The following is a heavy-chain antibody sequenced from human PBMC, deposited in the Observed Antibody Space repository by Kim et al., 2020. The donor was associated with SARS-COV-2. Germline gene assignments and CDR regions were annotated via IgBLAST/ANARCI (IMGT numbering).Heavy chain of an antibody. V-gene: IGHV5-51*01. J-gene: IGHJ6*02. CDR3: ARLLQIDPHWQSKNYYYYYGMDV. CDR2: IYPGDSDT. Sequence: GASLKISCKGSGYSFTSYWIGWVRQMPGKGLEWMGIIYPGDSDTRYSPSFQGQVTISADKSISTAYLQWSSLKASDTAMYYCARLLQIDPHWQSKNYYYYYGMDVWGQGTTVTVSS. CDR1: GYSFTSYW. D-gene: IGHD2-15*01.